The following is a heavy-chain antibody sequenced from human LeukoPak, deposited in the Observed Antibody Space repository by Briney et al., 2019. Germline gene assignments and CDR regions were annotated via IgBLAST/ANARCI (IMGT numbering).Heavy chain of an antibody. J-gene: IGHJ1*01. Sequence: PGGCLRLSCAATGFAFDDYAMHWVRQAPGKGLEWVSSISWNSGSIGYADSVKGRFTISRDNAKNSLYLQMNSLRAEDTALYYCAKDYWSSTILSADGFQHWGQGTLVTVSS. CDR1: GFAFDDYA. V-gene: IGHV3-9*01. CDR2: ISWNSGSI. CDR3: AKDYWSSTILSADGFQH. D-gene: IGHD1-26*01.